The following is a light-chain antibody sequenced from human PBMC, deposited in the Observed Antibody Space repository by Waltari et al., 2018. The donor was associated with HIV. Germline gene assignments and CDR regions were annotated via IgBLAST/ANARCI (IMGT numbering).Light chain of an antibody. CDR3: SSYTTSSTLGGV. Sequence: QSALTQPASVSGSPGQSITIPGTGTSSDVGGYKYVYWYQQHPGKAPKLMIYEVSNRPSGVSNLFSGSKSGNTASLTISGLQAEDEADYYCSSYTTSSTLGGVFGTGTKVTVL. V-gene: IGLV2-14*01. CDR2: EVS. J-gene: IGLJ1*01. CDR1: SSDVGGYKY.